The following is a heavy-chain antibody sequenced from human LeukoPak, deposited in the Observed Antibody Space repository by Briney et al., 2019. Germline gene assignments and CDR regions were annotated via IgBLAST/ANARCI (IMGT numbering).Heavy chain of an antibody. Sequence: GASVKVSCKASGYTFTSDYIHWVRQAPGQGLEWMGIINPSGGSTSYTQKFQGRLTMTRDTSTSTVYMELSILRSGDTAVYYCARWGAASGIVANDYWGKGTLVTVSS. D-gene: IGHD3-22*01. CDR2: INPSGGST. CDR1: GYTFTSDY. V-gene: IGHV1-46*01. CDR3: ARWGAASGIVANDY. J-gene: IGHJ4*02.